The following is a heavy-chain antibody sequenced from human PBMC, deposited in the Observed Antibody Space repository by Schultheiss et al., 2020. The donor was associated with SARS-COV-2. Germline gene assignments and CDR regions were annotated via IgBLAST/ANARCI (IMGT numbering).Heavy chain of an antibody. CDR3: AREGPRRGYSGPNWFDP. CDR2: MNPNSGNT. D-gene: IGHD5-12*01. CDR1: GYTFTSYD. V-gene: IGHV1-8*01. Sequence: ASVKVSCKASGYTFTSYDINWVRQATGQGLEWMGWMNPNSGNTGYAQKFQGRVTMTTDTSTSTVYMELRSLRSDDTAVYYCAREGPRRGYSGPNWFDPWGQGTLVTVSS. J-gene: IGHJ5*02.